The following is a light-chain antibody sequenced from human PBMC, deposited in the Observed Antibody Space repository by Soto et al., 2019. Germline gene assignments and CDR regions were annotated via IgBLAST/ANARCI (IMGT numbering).Light chain of an antibody. CDR3: SSYAGSNNLYV. V-gene: IGLV1-40*01. J-gene: IGLJ1*01. CDR2: GNN. CDR1: SSNIGAGFD. Sequence: QSVLTQPPSVSGAPGQRVTIPCTGTSSNIGAGFDVHWYQHLPGTAPKLLIYGNNHRPSGVPDRFSGSKSGNTASLTVSGLQAEDEADYYCSSYAGSNNLYVFGTGTKLTVL.